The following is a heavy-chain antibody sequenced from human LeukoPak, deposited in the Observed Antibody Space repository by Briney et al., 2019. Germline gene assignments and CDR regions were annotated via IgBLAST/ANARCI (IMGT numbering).Heavy chain of an antibody. Sequence: KSGGSLRLSCAASGFTFSSYWMSWVRQAPGKGLEWVSYISSSSSYTNYADSVKGRFTISRDNAKNSLYLQMNSLRAEDTAVYYCAREGKARNDFGYWGQGTLVTVSS. CDR2: ISSSSSYT. J-gene: IGHJ4*02. V-gene: IGHV3-21*05. D-gene: IGHD1-14*01. CDR1: GFTFSSYW. CDR3: AREGKARNDFGY.